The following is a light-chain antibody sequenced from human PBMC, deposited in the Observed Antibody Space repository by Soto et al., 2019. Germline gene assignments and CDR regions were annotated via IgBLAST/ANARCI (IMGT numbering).Light chain of an antibody. V-gene: IGLV1-44*01. CDR2: SNN. CDR3: AAWDASLGGFYV. CDR1: RSSIGSNT. Sequence: LTQPPSASGTPGQRVTISCSGSRSSIGSNTVNWYQHLPGSAPKLLIYSNNHRPSGVPDRFSAPKAGASASLAISGLQSEDEGDYYCAAWDASLGGFYVFGSGTKVTVL. J-gene: IGLJ1*01.